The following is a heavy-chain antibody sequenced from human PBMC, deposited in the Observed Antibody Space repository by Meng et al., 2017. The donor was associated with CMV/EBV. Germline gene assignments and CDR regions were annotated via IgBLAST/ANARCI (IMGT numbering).Heavy chain of an antibody. CDR3: ARPYSGYYYPGFDY. CDR2: FIPIFGTA. Sequence: QLVQSGAEVKQPWPASKFSCNASGGTFSSSAISWARQAPGQGLEWMRGFIPIFGTANYAQNFQGRVTMTADESTSTAYMELSSLRSDDTAVYYCARPYSGYYYPGFDYWGQGTLVTVSS. D-gene: IGHD3-22*01. J-gene: IGHJ4*02. V-gene: IGHV1-69*01. CDR1: GGTFSSSA.